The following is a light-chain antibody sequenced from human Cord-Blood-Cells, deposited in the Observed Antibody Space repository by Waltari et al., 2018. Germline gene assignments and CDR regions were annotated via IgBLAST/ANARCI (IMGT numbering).Light chain of an antibody. CDR2: GAS. V-gene: IGKV3D-15*01. J-gene: IGKJ3*01. Sequence: IVMTQPPATLPLSLGERATLSCRASQSVSSNLAWYQQKPGQAPRLLIYGASTRATGIPARFSGSGSGTEFTLTISSLQSEDFAVYYCQQYNNWPPFTFGPGTKVDIK. CDR3: QQYNNWPPFT. CDR1: QSVSSN.